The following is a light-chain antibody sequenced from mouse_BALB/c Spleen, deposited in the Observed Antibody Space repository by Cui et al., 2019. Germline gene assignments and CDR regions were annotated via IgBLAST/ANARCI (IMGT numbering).Light chain of an antibody. Sequence: QIVLTQSPAIMSASRGEEITLTCSASSSVSYMHWYQQKSGTSPKLLIYSPSILASGVPSRFSGSGSGTFYSLTISSVEAEDADYYYCHKWSSYGTFGGGTKLEIK. J-gene: IGKJ1*01. CDR3: HKWSSYGT. CDR2: SPS. V-gene: IGKV4-80*01. CDR1: SSVSY.